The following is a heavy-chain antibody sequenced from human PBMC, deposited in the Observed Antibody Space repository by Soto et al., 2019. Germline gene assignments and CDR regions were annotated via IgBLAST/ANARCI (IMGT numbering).Heavy chain of an antibody. J-gene: IGHJ5*02. D-gene: IGHD2-2*01. CDR2: IYYSGST. Sequence: SETLSLTCTVSGGSISSYYWSWIRQPPGKGLEWIGYIYYSGSTNYNPSLKSRVTISVDTSKNQFSLKLSSVTAADTAVYYCARRYCSSTSCYEENWFDPWGQGTLVTVSS. CDR1: GGSISSYY. CDR3: ARRYCSSTSCYEENWFDP. V-gene: IGHV4-59*01.